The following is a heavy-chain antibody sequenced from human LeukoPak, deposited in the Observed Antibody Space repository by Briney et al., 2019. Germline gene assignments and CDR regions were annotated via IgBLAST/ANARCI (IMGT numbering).Heavy chain of an antibody. CDR2: INPNSGGT. Sequence: ASVKVSCKASGYTFTGYYMHWVRQAPGQGLEWMGWINPNSGGTNYAQKFQGRVTMTRDTSISTAYMELSRLRSDDTAVYYCARVPEQELVPHDYYYYYMDVWGKGTTVTVSS. V-gene: IGHV1-2*02. D-gene: IGHD6-6*01. J-gene: IGHJ6*03. CDR1: GYTFTGYY. CDR3: ARVPEQELVPHDYYYYYMDV.